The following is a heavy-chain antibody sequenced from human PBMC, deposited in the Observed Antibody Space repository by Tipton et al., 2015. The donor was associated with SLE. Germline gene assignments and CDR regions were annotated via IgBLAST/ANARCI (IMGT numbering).Heavy chain of an antibody. J-gene: IGHJ3*02. Sequence: SLRLSCAASGFTFSSYGMSWVRQAPGKGLEWVSAISGSGGSTYYADSVKGRFTISRDKSKNTLYLQMNSLRAEDTAVYYCARGGVRDAFDIWGQGTMVTVSS. CDR3: ARGGVRDAFDI. CDR2: ISGSGGST. CDR1: GFTFSSYG. V-gene: IGHV3-23*01. D-gene: IGHD3-16*01.